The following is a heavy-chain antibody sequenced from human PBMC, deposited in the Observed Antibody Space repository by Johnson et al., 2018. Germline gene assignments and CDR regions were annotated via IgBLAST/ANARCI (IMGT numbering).Heavy chain of an antibody. J-gene: IGHJ6*03. Sequence: QVQLQESGGGLVKPGGSLRLSCAASGFIFSDYYMNWIRQAPGKGLEWVSYISSSGSTIYSADSVKGRFTIYRDNAKNSLYLQMNSLRGEDTALYYCAKGIGYYDRSGASWYYMDVGGKGTTVTVSS. D-gene: IGHD3-22*01. CDR1: GFIFSDYY. CDR2: ISSSGSTI. CDR3: AKGIGYYDRSGASWYYMDV. V-gene: IGHV3-11*01.